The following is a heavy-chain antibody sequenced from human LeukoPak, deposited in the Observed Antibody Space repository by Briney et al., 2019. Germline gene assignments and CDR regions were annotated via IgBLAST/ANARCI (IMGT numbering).Heavy chain of an antibody. D-gene: IGHD6-13*01. V-gene: IGHV4-4*07. CDR2: IYTSDST. CDR1: GGSISSYY. J-gene: IGHJ4*02. CDR3: ARETNSSSWRALDY. Sequence: SETLSLTCTVSGGSISSYYWSWIRQPAGKGLEWIGRIYTSDSTNYNPSLKSRVTMSVDTSKNQFSLKLNSVTAADTAMYYCARETNSSSWRALDYWGQGTLVTVSS.